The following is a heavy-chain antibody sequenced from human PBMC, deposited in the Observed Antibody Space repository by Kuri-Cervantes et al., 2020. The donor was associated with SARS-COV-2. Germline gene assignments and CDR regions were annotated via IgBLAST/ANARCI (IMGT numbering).Heavy chain of an antibody. CDR1: GLTFSSRS. J-gene: IGHJ4*02. D-gene: IGHD1-14*01. Sequence: GGSLRLSCAVSGLTFSSRSMNWVRQAPGMGVEWVSHIDASGKSRYYIDPVQARFTISRDNARNSLYLQMNSLTEEDTAVYYCSTTWDHWGQGTLVTVSS. V-gene: IGHV3-48*02. CDR2: IDASGKSR. CDR3: STTWDH.